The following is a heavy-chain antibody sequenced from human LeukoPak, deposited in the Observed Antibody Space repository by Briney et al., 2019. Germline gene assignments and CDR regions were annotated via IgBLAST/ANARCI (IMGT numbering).Heavy chain of an antibody. CDR1: GYTFTSYD. J-gene: IGHJ4*02. Sequence: ASVKVSCKASGYTFTSYDIKWVRQAAGQGLEWRGWMKPNSGNTGYAQKFKGRGAMTRNTAISTAYMEMSKLRAEDTAVYYCARGLRAVRGFIINYYFDYWGQGTLVTVSS. V-gene: IGHV1-8*01. CDR2: MKPNSGNT. D-gene: IGHD3-10*01. CDR3: ARGLRAVRGFIINYYFDY.